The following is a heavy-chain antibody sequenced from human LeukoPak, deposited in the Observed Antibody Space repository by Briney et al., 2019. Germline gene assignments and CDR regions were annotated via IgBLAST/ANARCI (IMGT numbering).Heavy chain of an antibody. CDR1: GFTFSGSA. Sequence: PGGSLRLSCAASGFTFSGSAMHWVRQASGKGLEWDGRIRSKANSYATAYAASVKGRFTISRDDSKNTAYLQMNSLKTEDTAVYYCTRGGLWLLFWGQGTLVTVSS. CDR3: TRGGLWLLF. D-gene: IGHD5-18*01. J-gene: IGHJ4*02. CDR2: IRSKANSYAT. V-gene: IGHV3-73*01.